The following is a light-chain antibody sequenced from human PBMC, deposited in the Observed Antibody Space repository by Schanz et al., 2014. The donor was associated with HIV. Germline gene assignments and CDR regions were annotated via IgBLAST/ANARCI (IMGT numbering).Light chain of an antibody. CDR1: QSLGGSQ. V-gene: IGKV3-20*01. CDR3: HHYCDSRGT. Sequence: EIVLTQSPATLSVSPGERATLSCRASQSLGGSQLAWYQHKPGQAPRLLVYGASNRATGIPDRVSGGGSGADFTLTISRLEPDGFAVEYCHHYCDSRGTFGGGTEVDI. J-gene: IGKJ4*02. CDR2: GAS.